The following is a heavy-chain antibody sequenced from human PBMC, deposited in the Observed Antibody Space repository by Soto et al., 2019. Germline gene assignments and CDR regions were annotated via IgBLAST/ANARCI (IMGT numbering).Heavy chain of an antibody. CDR2: IKSKTDGGTT. CDR1: GFTFSNAW. D-gene: IGHD3-16*01. Sequence: GGSLRLSCAASGFTFSNAWMSWVRQAPGKGLEWVGRIKSKTDGGTTDYAAPVKGRFTISRDDSKNTLYLQMNSLKTEDTAVYYCTTLMITFGGVIAHWGQGTLVTAPQ. J-gene: IGHJ5*02. V-gene: IGHV3-15*01. CDR3: TTLMITFGGVIAH.